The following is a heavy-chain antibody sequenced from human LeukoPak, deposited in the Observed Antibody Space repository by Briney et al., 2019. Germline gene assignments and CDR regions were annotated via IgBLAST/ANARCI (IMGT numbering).Heavy chain of an antibody. J-gene: IGHJ6*03. CDR2: VDPEDGET. CDR3: ATTSRYYYYYYMDV. V-gene: IGHV1-69-2*01. CDR1: GYTFTDYY. Sequence: ASVKVSCKVSGYTFTDYYMHWVQQAPGKGLEWMGLVDPEDGETIYAEKFQGRVTITADTSTDKAYMELSSLRSEDTAVYYCATTSRYYYYYYMDVWGKGTTVTVSS.